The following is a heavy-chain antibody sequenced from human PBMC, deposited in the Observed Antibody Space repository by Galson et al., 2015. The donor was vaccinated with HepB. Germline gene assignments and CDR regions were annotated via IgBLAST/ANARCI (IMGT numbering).Heavy chain of an antibody. CDR2: IGGSGFST. CDR1: GFTFDNYA. J-gene: IGHJ5*02. D-gene: IGHD6-13*01. CDR3: AKDRAAAGTPPDH. V-gene: IGHV3-23*01. Sequence: SLRLSCAASGFTFDNYAMSWVRQAPGKGLEWVSAIGGSGFSTYYADSVKGRFTISRDNSKNTLYLRMNSLRVEDTAVYYCAKDRAAAGTPPDHWGQGTLVTVSS.